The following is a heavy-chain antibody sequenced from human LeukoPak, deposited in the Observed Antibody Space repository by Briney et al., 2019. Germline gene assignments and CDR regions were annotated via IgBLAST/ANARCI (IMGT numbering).Heavy chain of an antibody. CDR2: MSGSGDTT. J-gene: IGHJ4*02. Sequence: GGSLRLSCAASGFTFGTHAMTWVRQAPEKGLEWVSGMSGSGDTTYYADSVKGRFTISRDNSKNTLFLQMNSLRAEDTAVYYCAKLAGISGWYVYYFDYWGQGTLVTVS. D-gene: IGHD6-19*01. CDR3: AKLAGISGWYVYYFDY. V-gene: IGHV3-23*01. CDR1: GFTFGTHA.